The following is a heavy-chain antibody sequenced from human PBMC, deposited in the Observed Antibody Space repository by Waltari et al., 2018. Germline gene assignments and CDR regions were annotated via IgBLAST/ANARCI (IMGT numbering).Heavy chain of an antibody. CDR3: ARGVTTVEY. V-gene: IGHV3-7*04. CDR2: IKQDGSEK. CDR1: GFTFTNHW. Sequence: EVQLVESGGGLVQPGGSLRLSCSGSGFTFTNHWMSWVRKAPGKGPEWVASIKQDGSEKYYVDSMKGRFTISRDNAKNSLSLQMDSLRAEDTAVYFCARGVTTVEYWGQGTLVTVSS. J-gene: IGHJ4*02. D-gene: IGHD2-21*02.